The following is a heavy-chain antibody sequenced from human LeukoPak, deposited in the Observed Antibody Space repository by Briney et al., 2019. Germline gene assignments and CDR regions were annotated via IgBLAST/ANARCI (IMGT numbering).Heavy chain of an antibody. Sequence: PSETLSLTCTVSGGSISSSSYYWDWIRQSPGKGLEWIGYIYSGGSTYYTPSLKSRVTISVDTSKNQFSLKLSSVTAADTAIYFCARHSRSGSGGYENAFDIWGQGTMVTVSS. J-gene: IGHJ3*02. CDR3: ARHSRSGSGGYENAFDI. CDR2: IYSGGST. D-gene: IGHD5-12*01. CDR1: GGSISSSSYY. V-gene: IGHV4-39*01.